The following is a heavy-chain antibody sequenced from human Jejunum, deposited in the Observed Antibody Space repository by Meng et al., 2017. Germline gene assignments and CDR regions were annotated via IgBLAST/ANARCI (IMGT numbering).Heavy chain of an antibody. CDR2: ISTNTGTP. J-gene: IGHJ5*02. D-gene: IGHD2/OR15-2a*01. V-gene: IGHV7-4-1*02. Sequence: QLGQLGSKFRKPGASWKVACKASGNTYSTYTINWVRQAHGRGLEWMGWISTNTGTPTYTQGFTGRFVFSLDTSVSTAYLQISSLKAEDTAVYYCARGGNFDPWGQGTLVTVSS. CDR1: GNTYSTYT. CDR3: ARGGNFDP.